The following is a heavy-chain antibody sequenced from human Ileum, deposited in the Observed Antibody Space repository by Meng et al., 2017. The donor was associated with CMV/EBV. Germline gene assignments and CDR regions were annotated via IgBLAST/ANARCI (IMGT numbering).Heavy chain of an antibody. Sequence: ATGFTFRNAGRNWVRQTAGKGLEWVGSIKSKTDGGTTDYAEPVKGRFTISRDDSKNTLYLQMNSLKTEDTAVYYCTTDKGGYSLFDYWGQGTLVTVSS. D-gene: IGHD5-18*01. CDR2: IKSKTDGGTT. CDR3: TTDKGGYSLFDY. CDR1: GFTFRNAG. J-gene: IGHJ4*02. V-gene: IGHV3-15*01.